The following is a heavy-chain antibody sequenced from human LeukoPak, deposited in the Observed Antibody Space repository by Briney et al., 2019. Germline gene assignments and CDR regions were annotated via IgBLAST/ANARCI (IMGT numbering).Heavy chain of an antibody. V-gene: IGHV3-9*01. D-gene: IGHD2-15*01. Sequence: PGGSLRLSCAASGFKFEDDAMHWVRQAPGKGLEWVAGINWDSAEIDYADSVKGRFTISRDNSKNTLYLQMNSLRAEDTAVYYCAVDYYFDHWGQGTLVTASS. CDR2: INWDSAEI. CDR3: AVDYYFDH. J-gene: IGHJ4*02. CDR1: GFKFEDDA.